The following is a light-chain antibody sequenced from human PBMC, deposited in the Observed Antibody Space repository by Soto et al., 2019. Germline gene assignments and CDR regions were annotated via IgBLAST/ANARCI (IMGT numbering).Light chain of an antibody. CDR1: QSISSY. CDR3: QQYGSSPRT. J-gene: IGKJ1*01. Sequence: DIQMTQSPSSLSASVGDRVTITCRASQSISSYLNWYQQKPGKAPKLLLYAASSLQSGVPSRFSGSGSGTDFTLTISSLQPEDFATYYCQQYGSSPRTFGQGTKVEIK. CDR2: AAS. V-gene: IGKV1-39*01.